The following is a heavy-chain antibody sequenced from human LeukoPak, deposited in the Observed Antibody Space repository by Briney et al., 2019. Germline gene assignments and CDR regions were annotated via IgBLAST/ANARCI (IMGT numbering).Heavy chain of an antibody. D-gene: IGHD6-19*01. CDR3: AREAYSSGWYGYYYYYMDV. CDR1: GFTFSNYE. J-gene: IGHJ6*03. V-gene: IGHV3-48*03. CDR2: ISRSGATI. Sequence: GGSLRLSCAASGFTFSNYEMNWVRQAPGKGLEWVSFISRSGATIYYTDSVKGRFTISRDNAKNSLYLQMNSLRAEDTAVYYCAREAYSSGWYGYYYYYMDVWGKGTTVTVSS.